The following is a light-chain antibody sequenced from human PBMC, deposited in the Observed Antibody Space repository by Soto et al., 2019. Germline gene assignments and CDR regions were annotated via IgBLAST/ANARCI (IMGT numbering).Light chain of an antibody. CDR2: AAS. V-gene: IGKV1-9*01. J-gene: IGKJ4*01. CDR1: QDIAIY. CDR3: QQANSFPLT. Sequence: IQLTQSPSSLSASVGDRVTITCGASQDIAIYLAWYQQKPGEAPKLLIYAASTLYGGVPSRFSGSGSGTDFTLTISSLQPEDFATYYCQQANSFPLTFGGGAKVDIK.